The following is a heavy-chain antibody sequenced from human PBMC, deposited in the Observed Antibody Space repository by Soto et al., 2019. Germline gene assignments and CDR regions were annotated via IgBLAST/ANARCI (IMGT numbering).Heavy chain of an antibody. CDR3: ARSHGDHYYFDY. Sequence: PSETLSLTCAVYGGSFSGYYWSWIRQPPGKGLEWIGEINHSGSTNYNPSLKSRVTISVDTSKNQFSLKLSSVTAADTAVYYCARSHGDHYYFDYWGQGTLVTVSS. J-gene: IGHJ4*02. CDR1: GGSFSGYY. V-gene: IGHV4-34*01. D-gene: IGHD4-17*01. CDR2: INHSGST.